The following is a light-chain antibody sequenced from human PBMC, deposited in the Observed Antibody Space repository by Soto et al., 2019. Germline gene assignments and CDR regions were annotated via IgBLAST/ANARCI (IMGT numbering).Light chain of an antibody. CDR2: EVT. Sequence: QSALTQPPSASGSPGQSVTISCTGTSNDVGGYNYVSWYQQHPGKAPRLIIYEVTKRPSGVPDRFSGSKSDNTASLTVSGLQAEDEADYYCSSYAGSNNLLVFGGGTKLTVL. V-gene: IGLV2-8*01. CDR3: SSYAGSNNLLV. CDR1: SNDVGGYNY. J-gene: IGLJ2*01.